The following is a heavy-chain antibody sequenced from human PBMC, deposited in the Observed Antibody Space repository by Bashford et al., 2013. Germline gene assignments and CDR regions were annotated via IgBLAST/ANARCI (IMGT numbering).Heavy chain of an antibody. V-gene: IGHV1-18*01. CDR1: GYSFISYG. J-gene: IGHJ4*02. Sequence: VASVKVSCQTSGYSFISYGISWVRQAPGQGPEWMGWISADNDNTNYAQKLQGRVTMTTDTSTSTAYMELRSLRSDDTAVYYCATNGSGYFDYWGQGTLVTVSS. CDR3: ATNGSGYFDY. D-gene: IGHD1-1*01. CDR2: ISADNDNT.